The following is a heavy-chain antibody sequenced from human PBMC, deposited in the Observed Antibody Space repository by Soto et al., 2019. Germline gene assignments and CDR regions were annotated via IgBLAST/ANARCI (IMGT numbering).Heavy chain of an antibody. CDR3: TTGGATTPTVDYYYYYMDV. D-gene: IGHD1-26*01. CDR1: GFTFSNAW. Sequence: EVQLVESGGGLVKPGGSLRLSCAASGFTFSNAWMSWVRQAPGKGLEWVGRIKSQTDGGTTDYAAPVKGRFTISRDDSKNTLYLQMNSLKTEDTAVYYCTTGGATTPTVDYYYYYMDVWGKGTTVTVSS. CDR2: IKSQTDGGTT. V-gene: IGHV3-15*01. J-gene: IGHJ6*03.